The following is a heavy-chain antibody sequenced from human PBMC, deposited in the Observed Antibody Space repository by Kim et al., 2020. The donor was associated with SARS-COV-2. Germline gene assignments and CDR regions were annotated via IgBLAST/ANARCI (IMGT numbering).Heavy chain of an antibody. CDR3: TTDAQVDTATTDY. V-gene: IGHV3-15*01. CDR2: IKSKTDGGTT. CDR1: GFTFSNAW. J-gene: IGHJ4*02. Sequence: GGSLRLSCAASGFTFSNAWMSWVRQAPGKGLEWVGRIKSKTDGGTTDYAAPVKGRFTISRDDSKNTLYLQMNSLKTEDTAVYYCTTDAQVDTATTDYWGQGTLVTVSS. D-gene: IGHD5-18*01.